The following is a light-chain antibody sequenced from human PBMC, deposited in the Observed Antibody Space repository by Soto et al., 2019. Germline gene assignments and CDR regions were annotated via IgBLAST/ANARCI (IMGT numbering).Light chain of an antibody. CDR2: DAS. CDR1: QSVSSSY. V-gene: IGKV3-20*01. J-gene: IGKJ1*01. CDR3: QQYGSSRT. Sequence: DIVMTQSPDSLAVSPGERATLSCRASQSVSSSYLAWYQQKPGQAPSLLIYDASSRPTGIPDRFSGSGSGTDFTLTISRLEPEDFAVYYCQQYGSSRTFGQGTKVDI.